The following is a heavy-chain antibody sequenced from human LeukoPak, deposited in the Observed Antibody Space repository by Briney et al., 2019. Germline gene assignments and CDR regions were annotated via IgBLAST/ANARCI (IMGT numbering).Heavy chain of an antibody. Sequence: SETLSLTCTVSGGSISSGCYYWSWIRQHPGKGLEWIVYIYYSGSTYYNPSLKSRVTISVDTSKNQFSLKLSSVTAADTAVYYCARVNYYGSGSYQYYFDYWGQGTLVTVSS. CDR3: ARVNYYGSGSYQYYFDY. CDR1: GGSISSGCYY. V-gene: IGHV4-31*03. D-gene: IGHD3-10*01. J-gene: IGHJ4*02. CDR2: IYYSGST.